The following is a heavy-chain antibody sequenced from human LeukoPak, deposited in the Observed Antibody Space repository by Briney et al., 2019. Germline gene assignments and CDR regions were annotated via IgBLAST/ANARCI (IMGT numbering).Heavy chain of an antibody. V-gene: IGHV3-74*01. CDR3: ARDRAYYDILTGYYSWYWFDP. J-gene: IGHJ5*02. CDR1: GFTFSSYW. Sequence: GGSLRLSCAASGFTFSSYWMHWVRQAPGKGLAWVSRINSDGSSTSYADSVKGRFTISRDNAKNTLYLQMNSLRAEDTAVYYCARDRAYYDILTGYYSWYWFDPWGQGTLVTVSS. D-gene: IGHD3-9*01. CDR2: INSDGSST.